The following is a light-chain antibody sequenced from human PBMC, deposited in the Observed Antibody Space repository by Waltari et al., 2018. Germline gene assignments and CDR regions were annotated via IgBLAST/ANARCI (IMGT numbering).Light chain of an antibody. J-gene: IGLJ3*02. CDR2: SHN. CDR1: SSNLGSHT. CDR3: AAWDDNLAWV. V-gene: IGLV1-44*01. Sequence: QSVLTQPPSASGTPGQRVTISCSGSSSNLGSHTINWYQQLPGPATKLLTYSHNHRPSGVPDRFSGSKSGTSASLTISGLQSQDEGDYYCAAWDDNLAWVFGGGTRLTVL.